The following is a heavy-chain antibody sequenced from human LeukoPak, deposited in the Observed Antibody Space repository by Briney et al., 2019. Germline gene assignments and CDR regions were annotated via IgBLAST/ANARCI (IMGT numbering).Heavy chain of an antibody. D-gene: IGHD2-21*01. Sequence: GESLKISCKGSGYSFTSYWIGWVRQMPGKGLEWMGIIYPGDSDTRYSPSFQGQVTISADKSISTAYLQWSSLKASDTAMYYCARSAYCGGDCYSRHEYYYYYMDVWGKGTTVTVSS. V-gene: IGHV5-51*01. CDR1: GYSFTSYW. CDR2: IYPGDSDT. CDR3: ARSAYCGGDCYSRHEYYYYYMDV. J-gene: IGHJ6*03.